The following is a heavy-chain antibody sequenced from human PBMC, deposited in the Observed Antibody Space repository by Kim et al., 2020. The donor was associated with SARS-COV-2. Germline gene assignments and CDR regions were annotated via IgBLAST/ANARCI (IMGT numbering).Heavy chain of an antibody. J-gene: IGHJ3*02. V-gene: IGHV3-30*04. D-gene: IGHD3-22*01. CDR2: ISYDGSNK. CDR1: GFTFSSYA. Sequence: GGSLRLSCAASGFTFSSYAMHWVRQAPGKGLEWVAVISYDGSNKYYADSVKGRFTISRDNSKNTLYLQMNSLRAEDTAVYYCARDRDYYDSSGYFSLGALDAFDIWGQGTTVTVSS. CDR3: ARDRDYYDSSGYFSLGALDAFDI.